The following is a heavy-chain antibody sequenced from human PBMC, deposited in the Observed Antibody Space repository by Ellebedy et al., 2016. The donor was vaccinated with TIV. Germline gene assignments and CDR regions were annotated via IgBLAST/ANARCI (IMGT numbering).Heavy chain of an antibody. Sequence: SETLSLXXTVSGGSISSSSYYWGWIRQPPGKGLEWIGSIYYSGSTYYNPSLKSRVTISVDTSKNQFSLKLSSVTAADTAVYYCARHHSSPAALYYMDVWGKGTTVTVSS. D-gene: IGHD2-2*01. V-gene: IGHV4-39*01. J-gene: IGHJ6*03. CDR2: IYYSGST. CDR1: GGSISSSSYY. CDR3: ARHHSSPAALYYMDV.